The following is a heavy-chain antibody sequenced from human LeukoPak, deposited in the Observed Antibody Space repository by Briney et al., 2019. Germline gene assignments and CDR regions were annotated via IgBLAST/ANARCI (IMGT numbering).Heavy chain of an antibody. V-gene: IGHV4-34*01. Sequence: SETLSLTCAVYGGSFSGYYWSWIRQPPGKGLEWTGEINHSGSTNYNPSLKSRVTISVDTSKNQFSLKLSSVTAADTAVYYCARGRRLGYCSSTSCHTTGTPWGQGTLVTVSS. J-gene: IGHJ5*02. D-gene: IGHD2-2*02. CDR3: ARGRRLGYCSSTSCHTTGTP. CDR1: GGSFSGYY. CDR2: INHSGST.